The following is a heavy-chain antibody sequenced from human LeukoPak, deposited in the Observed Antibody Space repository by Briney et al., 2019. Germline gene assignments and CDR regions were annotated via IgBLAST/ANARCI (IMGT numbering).Heavy chain of an antibody. D-gene: IGHD6-6*01. CDR1: GFTFSSYA. CDR3: AKWKYSNSGIDDY. Sequence: GGSLRLSCAASGFTFSSYAMSWVRQVPGKGLEWVSVISGSGDNTYYADSVKGRFAISRDNSKNMLYLQMNSLRAEDTAVYYCAKWKYSNSGIDDYWGQGTLVTVSS. CDR2: ISGSGDNT. V-gene: IGHV3-23*01. J-gene: IGHJ4*02.